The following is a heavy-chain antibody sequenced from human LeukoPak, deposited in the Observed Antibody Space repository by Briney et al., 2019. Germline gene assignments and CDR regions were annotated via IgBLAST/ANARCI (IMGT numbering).Heavy chain of an antibody. CDR3: AKTPVPYSSGWYALDY. Sequence: PGGSLRLSWAASGFTFSSYGMHWVRQAPGKGLEWVAFIRYDGSNKYYADSVKGRFTISRDNSKNTLYLQMNSLRAEDTAVYYCAKTPVPYSSGWYALDYWGQGTLVTVSS. J-gene: IGHJ4*02. D-gene: IGHD6-19*01. V-gene: IGHV3-30*02. CDR1: GFTFSSYG. CDR2: IRYDGSNK.